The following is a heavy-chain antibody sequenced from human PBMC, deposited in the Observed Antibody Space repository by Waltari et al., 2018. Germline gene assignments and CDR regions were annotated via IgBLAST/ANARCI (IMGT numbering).Heavy chain of an antibody. CDR1: GYTFTGYY. J-gene: IGHJ5*02. V-gene: IGHV1-2*02. CDR2: INPNSGGT. Sequence: QVQLVQSGAEVKKPGASVKVSCKASGYTFTGYYMHWVRQAPGQGLEWMGWINPNSGGTNYAQKFQGRVTMTRDTSISTAYMELSRLGSDDTAVYYCARERADCSGGSCLEPWGQGTLVTVSS. D-gene: IGHD2-15*01. CDR3: ARERADCSGGSCLEP.